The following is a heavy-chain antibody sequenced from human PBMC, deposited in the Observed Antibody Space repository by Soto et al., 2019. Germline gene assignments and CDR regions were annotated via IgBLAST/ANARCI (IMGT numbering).Heavy chain of an antibody. CDR1: GGSFSGYY. J-gene: IGHJ4*02. V-gene: IGHV4-34*01. CDR2: INHSGST. CDR3: ARGRGGIAAAGRLGY. D-gene: IGHD6-13*01. Sequence: QVQLQQWGAGLLKPSETLSLTCAVYGGSFSGYYWSWIRQPPGKGLEWIGEINHSGSTNYNPSLKSRVTISVDTSKNQFSLKLSSVTAADTAVYYCARGRGGIAAAGRLGYWGQGTLFTVSS.